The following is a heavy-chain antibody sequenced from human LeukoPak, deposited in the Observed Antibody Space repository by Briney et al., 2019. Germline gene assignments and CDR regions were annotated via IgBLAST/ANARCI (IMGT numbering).Heavy chain of an antibody. J-gene: IGHJ5*02. CDR3: ARDPRVSYGSGSYYNVGDRWFDP. CDR2: ISSISSTI. Sequence: PGGSLRLSCAASGFTFSSYSMNWVRQAPGQGLEWVSYISSISSTIYYADSVKGRFTISRDNAKNSLYLQMNSLRAEDTAVYYCARDPRVSYGSGSYYNVGDRWFDPWGQGTLVTVSS. V-gene: IGHV3-48*04. D-gene: IGHD3-10*01. CDR1: GFTFSSYS.